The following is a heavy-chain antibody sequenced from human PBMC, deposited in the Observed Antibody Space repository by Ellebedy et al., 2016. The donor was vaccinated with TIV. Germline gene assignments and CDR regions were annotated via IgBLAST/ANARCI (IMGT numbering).Heavy chain of an antibody. Sequence: AASVKVSCKASGYTFTGYYMHWVRQATGQGLEWMGWMNHNSGNTGYAQKFQGRVTMTRNTSISTAYNELSSLRSEDTAVYYCARGRVRNFDYWGQGTLVTDSS. CDR1: GYTFTGYY. CDR2: MNHNSGNT. CDR3: ARGRVRNFDY. V-gene: IGHV1-8*02. D-gene: IGHD4-23*01. J-gene: IGHJ4*02.